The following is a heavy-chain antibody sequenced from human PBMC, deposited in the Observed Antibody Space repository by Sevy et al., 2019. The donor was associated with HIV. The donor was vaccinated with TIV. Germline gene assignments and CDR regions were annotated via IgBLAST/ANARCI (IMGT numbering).Heavy chain of an antibody. V-gene: IGHV1-18*01. CDR2: ISAYNGNT. Sequence: ASVKVSCKASGYTFTSYGISWVRQAPGQGLEWMGWISAYNGNTNYAQKLQGRVTMTTDTSTSTAYMELRSLRSDDTAVYYWARDLGYCSSTSCYRWFDPWGQGTLVTVSS. D-gene: IGHD2-2*02. CDR1: GYTFTSYG. CDR3: ARDLGYCSSTSCYRWFDP. J-gene: IGHJ5*02.